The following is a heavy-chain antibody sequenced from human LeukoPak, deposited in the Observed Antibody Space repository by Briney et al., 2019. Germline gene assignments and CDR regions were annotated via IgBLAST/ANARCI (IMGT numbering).Heavy chain of an antibody. D-gene: IGHD3-10*01. Sequence: GASVKVSCKASGGTFSSYAISWVRQAPGQGLEWMGGIIPIFGTANYAQKFQGRVTITADKSTSTAYMELSSLRSEDTAVYYCARDPGSMLRGSRRGYDDYYYYMDVWGKGTTVTISS. J-gene: IGHJ6*03. CDR1: GGTFSSYA. CDR3: ARDPGSMLRGSRRGYDDYYYYMDV. CDR2: IIPIFGTA. V-gene: IGHV1-69*06.